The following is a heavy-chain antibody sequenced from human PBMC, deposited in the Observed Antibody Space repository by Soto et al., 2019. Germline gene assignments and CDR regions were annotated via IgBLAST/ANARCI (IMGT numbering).Heavy chain of an antibody. V-gene: IGHV1-8*01. J-gene: IGHJ4*02. D-gene: IGHD2-15*01. CDR2: MNPNSGNT. CDR3: ARAYCSGGSCYETFDY. CDR1: GYGFTSYD. Sequence: ASVKVSCKASGYGFTSYDINWVRQATGQGLEWMGWMNPNSGNTGYAQKFQGRVTMTRNTSISTAYMELSSLRSEDTAVYYCARAYCSGGSCYETFDYWGQGTLVTVSS.